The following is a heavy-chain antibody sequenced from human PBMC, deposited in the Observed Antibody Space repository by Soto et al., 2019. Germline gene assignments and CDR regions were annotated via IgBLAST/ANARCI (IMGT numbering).Heavy chain of an antibody. CDR3: ARERSSGYYYDIWAFDI. CDR2: IIPIFGTA. J-gene: IGHJ3*02. CDR1: GGTFSSYA. V-gene: IGHV1-69*13. Sequence: SVKVSCKASGGTFSSYAISWVRQAPGQGLEWMGGIIPIFGTANYAQKFQGRVTITADESTSTAYMELSSLRSEDTAVYYCARERSSGYYYDIWAFDIWGQGTMVTVSS. D-gene: IGHD3-22*01.